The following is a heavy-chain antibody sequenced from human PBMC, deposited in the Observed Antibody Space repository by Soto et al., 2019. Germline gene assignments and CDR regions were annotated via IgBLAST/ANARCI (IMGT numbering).Heavy chain of an antibody. J-gene: IGHJ4*02. D-gene: IGHD6-13*01. CDR3: ARVSTTWGYSSSWYYFDY. CDR2: VSYDGSNK. CDR1: GFTFSIYA. Sequence: GGSLRLSCAASGFTFSIYAMHWVRQAPGKGLEWVAVVSYDGSNKYYADSVKGRFTISRDNSKNTLYLQMNSLRAEDTAVYYCARVSTTWGYSSSWYYFDYWGQGTLVTVSS. V-gene: IGHV3-30-3*01.